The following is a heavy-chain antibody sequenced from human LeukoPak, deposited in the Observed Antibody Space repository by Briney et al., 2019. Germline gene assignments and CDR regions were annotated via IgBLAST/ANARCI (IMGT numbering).Heavy chain of an antibody. CDR1: GFTFSSYE. V-gene: IGHV3-48*03. D-gene: IGHD3-22*01. J-gene: IGHJ4*02. Sequence: SGGSLRLSCAASGFTFSSYEMNWVRQAPGKGLEWVSYISSSGSTIYYADSVKGRFTISRDNAKNSLYLQMNSLRAEDTAVYYCARDTVVITFDYWGQGTLVTVSS. CDR3: ARDTVVITFDY. CDR2: ISSSGSTI.